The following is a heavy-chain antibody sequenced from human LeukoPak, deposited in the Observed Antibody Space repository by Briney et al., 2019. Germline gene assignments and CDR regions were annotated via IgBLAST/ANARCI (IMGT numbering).Heavy chain of an antibody. Sequence: SETLSLTCTVSGGPIRSGDFYWSWVRQPPGKGLEWIGYIFYSGSLYYNPSLKSRVSMSVDTSKNQFSLTLTSVTVADTAFYYCARGGIRGYSAFDNLDFWGLGTHVTVSS. CDR3: ARGGIRGYSAFDNLDF. J-gene: IGHJ4*02. D-gene: IGHD5-12*01. V-gene: IGHV4-30-4*02. CDR1: GGPIRSGDFY. CDR2: IFYSGSL.